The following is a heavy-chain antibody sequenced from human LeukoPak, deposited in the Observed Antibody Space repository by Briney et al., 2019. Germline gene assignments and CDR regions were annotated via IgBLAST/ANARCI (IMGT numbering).Heavy chain of an antibody. CDR1: GFTFSNYA. Sequence: SLRLSCAASGFTFSNYAMLWVRQPPGKGPEWVAVISDDGNSDHYADSVKGRFTFSRDNSKNTLSLQMNSLRGEDTAVYYCARGSAPAGTYHLDCWGQGTLVTVSS. V-gene: IGHV3-30-3*01. CDR3: ARGSAPAGTYHLDC. D-gene: IGHD6-25*01. J-gene: IGHJ4*02. CDR2: ISDDGNSD.